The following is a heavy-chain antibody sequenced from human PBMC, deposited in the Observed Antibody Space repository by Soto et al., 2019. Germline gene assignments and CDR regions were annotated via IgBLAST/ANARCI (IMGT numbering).Heavy chain of an antibody. CDR2: VSDDGNSK. CDR3: ARPASLGGTYCFDP. D-gene: IGHD2-15*01. J-gene: IGHJ5*02. V-gene: IGHV3-30-3*01. CDR1: GFTLSSYA. Sequence: QVHLVESGGGVVQPGRSLRLSCAASGFTLSSYAMHWLRQAPGKGLEWVAVVSDDGNSKYYADSVKGRFTISRDTSKNTLDLQMNSLETEDTGVYYCARPASLGGTYCFDPWGQGTLVTVSS.